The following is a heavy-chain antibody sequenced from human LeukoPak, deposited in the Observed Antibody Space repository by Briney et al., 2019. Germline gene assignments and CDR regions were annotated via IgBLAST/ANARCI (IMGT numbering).Heavy chain of an antibody. D-gene: IGHD1-26*01. V-gene: IGHV4-34*01. CDR2: INHSGST. CDR1: GGSFSGYY. Sequence: KPSETLSLTCAVYGGSFSGYYWSWIRQPPGKGLEWIGEINHSGSTNYNPSLKSRVTISVDTSKNQFSLKLSSVTAADTAVYYCAREHGSYDAFDIWGQGTMVTVSS. CDR3: AREHGSYDAFDI. J-gene: IGHJ3*02.